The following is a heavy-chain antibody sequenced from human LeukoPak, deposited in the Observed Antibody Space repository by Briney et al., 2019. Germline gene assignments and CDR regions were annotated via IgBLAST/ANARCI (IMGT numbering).Heavy chain of an antibody. CDR3: ARDPSGGYVPYFDY. J-gene: IGHJ4*02. V-gene: IGHV1-69*04. D-gene: IGHD3-16*01. CDR2: IIPILGIT. CDR1: GGTFSSYA. Sequence: GASVKVSCKASGGTFSSYAISWVRQAPGQGLEWMGRIIPILGITNYAQKFQGRVTITADKSTITAYMELSSLRSDDTAVYYCARDPSGGYVPYFDYWGQGTLVTVSS.